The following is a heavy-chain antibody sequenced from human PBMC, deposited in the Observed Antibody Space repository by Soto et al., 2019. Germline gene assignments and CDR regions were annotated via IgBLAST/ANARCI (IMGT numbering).Heavy chain of an antibody. D-gene: IGHD3-10*01. CDR2: IGAGSGNT. CDR1: GFTFTSSA. J-gene: IGHJ4*02. CDR3: ARVSVEWFGSFDY. Sequence: SVKVSCKASGFTFTSSAVQWVRQARGQRLEWIGWIGAGSGNTNYAQKFQDRVTMTTDMSTSTAYMELRSLRSDDTAVYYCARVSVEWFGSFDYWGQGTLVTVSS. V-gene: IGHV1-58*01.